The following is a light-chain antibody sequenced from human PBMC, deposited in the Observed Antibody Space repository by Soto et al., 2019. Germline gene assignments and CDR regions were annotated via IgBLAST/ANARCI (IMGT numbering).Light chain of an antibody. J-gene: IGKJ4*01. CDR1: QIITTY. Sequence: DIPMTQSPSSLSASLVDRVTITCRASQIITTYLHWYQQKPGKAPRLLIYSASSLQSGVPSRFSGSGSGADFTLTISSLQPEDFATYDCQQTYSITRTFGEGTKVQI. V-gene: IGKV1-39*01. CDR3: QQTYSITRT. CDR2: SAS.